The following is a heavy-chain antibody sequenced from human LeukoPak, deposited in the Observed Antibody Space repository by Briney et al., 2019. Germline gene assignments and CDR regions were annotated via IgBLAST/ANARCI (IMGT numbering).Heavy chain of an antibody. CDR3: ARVRSDIYFDY. CDR2: IHTSGTT. V-gene: IGHV4-61*02. Sequence: SETLSLTCTVSGGSISSGSYYWTWIRQPAGKGLEWIGRIHTSGTTNYNPSLKSRVTISVDTSKNQFSLKLSSVTAADTAVYYCARVRSDIYFDYWGQGTLVTVSS. J-gene: IGHJ4*02. D-gene: IGHD3-9*01. CDR1: GGSISSGSYY.